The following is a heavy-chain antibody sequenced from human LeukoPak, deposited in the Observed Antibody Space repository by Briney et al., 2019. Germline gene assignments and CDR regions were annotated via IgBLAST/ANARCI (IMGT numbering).Heavy chain of an antibody. J-gene: IGHJ4*02. CDR3: ARDRVNAIFGVWGY. Sequence: ASVKVSCKASGYTFMFYYIHWVRQAPGRGLEWMGIIDPSGGSTSYAQKFQGRVTMTRGTSTSTVYMELSSLRSENTAVYYCARDRVNAIFGVWGYWGQGTLVTVSS. V-gene: IGHV1-46*01. CDR1: GYTFMFYY. CDR2: IDPSGGST. D-gene: IGHD3-3*01.